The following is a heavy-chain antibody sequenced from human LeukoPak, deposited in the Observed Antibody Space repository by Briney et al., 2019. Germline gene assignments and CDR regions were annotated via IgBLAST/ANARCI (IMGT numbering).Heavy chain of an antibody. D-gene: IGHD3-9*01. V-gene: IGHV4-39*01. CDR2: IYYAGST. Sequence: SETLSLTCGVSGGSISNTSFFWGWIRQPPGKGLEWIGSIYYAGSTFHNPSLKSRVTMSVDTSKNQFSLKMSSVTAADTAVYYCARHLYDILTGYAYYFDYWGQGTLVTVSS. CDR3: ARHLYDILTGYAYYFDY. J-gene: IGHJ4*02. CDR1: GGSISNTSFF.